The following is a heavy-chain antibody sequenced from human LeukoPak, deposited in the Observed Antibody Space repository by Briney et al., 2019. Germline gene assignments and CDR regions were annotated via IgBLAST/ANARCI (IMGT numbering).Heavy chain of an antibody. J-gene: IGHJ5*02. CDR2: VYYSGSA. V-gene: IGHV4-59*08. Sequence: SETLSLTCTVSGGSISSYYWSWIRQPPGKGLEWIGNVYYSGSANFNPSLKSRITMSVDTSKNQFSLKLNSVTAADTAVYYCARQSTIAAARIDPWGQGTLVTVSS. CDR3: ARQSTIAAARIDP. D-gene: IGHD6-25*01. CDR1: GGSISSYY.